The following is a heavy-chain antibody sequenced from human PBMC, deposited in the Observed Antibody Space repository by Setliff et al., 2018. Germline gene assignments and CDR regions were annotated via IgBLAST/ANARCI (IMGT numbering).Heavy chain of an antibody. Sequence: SETLSLTCTVSGDSISRAKYYWSWIRQSAGKGLECLGRIYTDGSTKYNPSLNSRVTLLIDTAKNQITLRLSSVTAADTAVYFCARVTGFSYMDVWGKGTTVTVSS. V-gene: IGHV4-61*02. CDR2: IYTDGST. J-gene: IGHJ6*03. CDR3: ARVTGFSYMDV. CDR1: GDSISRAKYY. D-gene: IGHD3-3*01.